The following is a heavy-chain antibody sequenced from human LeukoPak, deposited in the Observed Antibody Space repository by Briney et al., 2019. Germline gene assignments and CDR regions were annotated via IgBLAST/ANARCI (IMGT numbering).Heavy chain of an antibody. J-gene: IGHJ4*02. CDR3: ARRGRGWLFGYFDY. CDR2: IYTSGST. V-gene: IGHV4-61*02. D-gene: IGHD3-22*01. CDR1: GGSISSGSYY. Sequence: SETLSLTCTVSGGSISSGSYYWSWIRQPAGKGLEWIGRIYTSGSTHYNPSLKSRVTISVDTSKNQFSLKLSSVTAADTAVYYCARRGRGWLFGYFDYWGQGTLVTVS.